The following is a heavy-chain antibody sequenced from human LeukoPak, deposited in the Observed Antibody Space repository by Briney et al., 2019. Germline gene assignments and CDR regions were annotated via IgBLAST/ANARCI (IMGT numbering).Heavy chain of an antibody. CDR2: ISYDGSNK. Sequence: GGSLRLSCAASGFTFSSYAMHWVRQAPGKGLEWVAVISYDGSNKYYADSVKGRFTISRDNSKNTLYLQMNSLRAEDTAVYYCASAGYYYGSGRSFDYWGQGILVTVSS. D-gene: IGHD3-10*01. J-gene: IGHJ4*02. CDR3: ASAGYYYGSGRSFDY. V-gene: IGHV3-30-3*01. CDR1: GFTFSSYA.